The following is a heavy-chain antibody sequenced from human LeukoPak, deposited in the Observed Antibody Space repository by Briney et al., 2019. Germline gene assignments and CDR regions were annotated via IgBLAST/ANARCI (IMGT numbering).Heavy chain of an antibody. CDR1: GFTVNTHY. J-gene: IGHJ4*02. D-gene: IGHD3-10*01. Sequence: GGSLRLSCAASGFTVNTHYMSWVRQTPGKGLEWVAHLNQDGSERYYVDSVKGRFTISRENAKNSLYLQMNSLRAEDTAVYYCAKCGSGSNFDYWGQGILVTVSS. CDR3: AKCGSGSNFDY. V-gene: IGHV3-7*02. CDR2: LNQDGSER.